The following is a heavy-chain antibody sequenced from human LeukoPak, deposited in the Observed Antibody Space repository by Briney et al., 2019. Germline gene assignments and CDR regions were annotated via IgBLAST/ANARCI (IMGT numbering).Heavy chain of an antibody. V-gene: IGHV3-23*01. CDR3: AKGTDFDS. Sequence: PGGSLRLSCAASGFTFSSYGMSWVRQAPGKGLEWVSTITGSGASTYYADSVKGRFTISRDNSKNALYLQMNSLRAEDTAVYYCAKGTDFDSWGQGTLVTVSS. J-gene: IGHJ4*02. D-gene: IGHD2-2*01. CDR1: GFTFSSYG. CDR2: ITGSGAST.